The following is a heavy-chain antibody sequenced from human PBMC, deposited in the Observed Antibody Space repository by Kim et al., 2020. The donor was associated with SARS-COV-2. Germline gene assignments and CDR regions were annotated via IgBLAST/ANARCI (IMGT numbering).Heavy chain of an antibody. J-gene: IGHJ4*02. D-gene: IGHD1-1*01. V-gene: IGHV3-21*01. CDR2: ISTSNIYI. CDR3: ARVYSGSHHFDY. CDR1: GFTFSGHS. Sequence: GGSLRLSCAASGFTFSGHSMIWVRQAPGKGLEWVSFISTSNIYIYYADSVKGRFIISRDNAENSLYLQMNSLRAEDTAVYYCARVYSGSHHFDYWGQGTLVTVSS.